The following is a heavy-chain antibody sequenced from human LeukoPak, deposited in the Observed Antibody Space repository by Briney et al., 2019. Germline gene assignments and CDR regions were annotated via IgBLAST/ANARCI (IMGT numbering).Heavy chain of an antibody. Sequence: PSETLSLTCTVSGGSISSSSYYWGWIRQPPGQGLEWIESIYYSGSTYYNPSLKSRVTISVDTSKNQFSLKLSSVTAADTAVYYCARPYSSSSTDYFDYWGQGTLVTVSS. CDR3: ARPYSSSSTDYFDY. D-gene: IGHD6-6*01. CDR1: GGSISSSSYY. CDR2: IYYSGST. V-gene: IGHV4-39*01. J-gene: IGHJ4*02.